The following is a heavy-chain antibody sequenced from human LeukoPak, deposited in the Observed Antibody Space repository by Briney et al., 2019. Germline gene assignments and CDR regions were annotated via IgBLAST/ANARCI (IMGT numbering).Heavy chain of an antibody. V-gene: IGHV1-2*02. D-gene: IGHD3-9*01. CDR1: GYTFTGYY. CDR3: ARDGPNYDILTGSGIDV. CDR2: INPNSGGT. Sequence: ASVKVSCKASGYTFTGYYMHWVRQAPGQGLEWMGWINPNSGGTNYAQKFQGRVTMTRDTSISTAYMELSRLRSDDTAVYYCARDGPNYDILTGSGIDVWGKGTTVTIPS. J-gene: IGHJ6*03.